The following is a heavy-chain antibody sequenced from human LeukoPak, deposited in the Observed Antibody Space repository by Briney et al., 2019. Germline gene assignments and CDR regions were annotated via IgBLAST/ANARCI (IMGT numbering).Heavy chain of an antibody. J-gene: IGHJ3*02. CDR2: ISRSGSTI. V-gene: IGHV3-48*03. CDR3: AREGVLRHNTFDI. Sequence: PGGSLRLSCAASGFTFSNYEMNWVRQAPGEGLEWVSYISRSGSTIYYDDSVKGRFTISRDNAKNSLYLQMNSLRVEDTAVYYCAREGVLRHNTFDIWGRGTMVTVSS. CDR1: GFTFSNYE. D-gene: IGHD3-16*01.